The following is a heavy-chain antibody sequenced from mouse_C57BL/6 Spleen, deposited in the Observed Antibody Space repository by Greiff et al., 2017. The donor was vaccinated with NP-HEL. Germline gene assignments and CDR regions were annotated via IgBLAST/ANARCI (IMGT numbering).Heavy chain of an antibody. D-gene: IGHD1-1*01. CDR1: GFNIKNTY. J-gene: IGHJ3*01. Sequence: VQLKESVAELVRPGASVKLSCTASGFNIKNTYMHWVKQRPEQGLEWIGRIDPANGNTKYAPKFQGKATITADTSSNTAYLQLSSLTSEDTAIYYCASPYYGSREFAYWGQGTLVTVSA. CDR3: ASPYYGSREFAY. V-gene: IGHV14-3*01. CDR2: IDPANGNT.